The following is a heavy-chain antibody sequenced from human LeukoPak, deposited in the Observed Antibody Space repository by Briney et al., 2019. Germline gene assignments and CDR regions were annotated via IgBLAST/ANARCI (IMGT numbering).Heavy chain of an antibody. J-gene: IGHJ4*02. V-gene: IGHV3-11*01. CDR3: ANALKEYSSSSGLDY. CDR2: ISSSGSTI. CDR1: GFTFSDYY. Sequence: PGGSLRLSCAASGFTFSDYYMSWIRQAPGKGLEWVSYISSSGSTIYYADSVKGRFTISRDNSKNTLYLQMNSLRAEDTAVYYCANALKEYSSSSGLDYWGQGTLVTVSS. D-gene: IGHD6-6*01.